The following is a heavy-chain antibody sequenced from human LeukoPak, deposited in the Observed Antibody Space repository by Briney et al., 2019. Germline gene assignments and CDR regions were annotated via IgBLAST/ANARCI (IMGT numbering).Heavy chain of an antibody. J-gene: IGHJ4*02. CDR3: TAQRFIVGATNDY. CDR1: GFTFSSYG. Sequence: GRSLRLSCAASGFTFSSYGMHWVRQAPGKGLEWVAVIWYDGSNKYYAHSVKGRLTISRDNSKNTLYLQMNSLRAEDTAVYYCTAQRFIVGATNDYWGQGTLVTVSS. V-gene: IGHV3-33*01. D-gene: IGHD1-26*01. CDR2: IWYDGSNK.